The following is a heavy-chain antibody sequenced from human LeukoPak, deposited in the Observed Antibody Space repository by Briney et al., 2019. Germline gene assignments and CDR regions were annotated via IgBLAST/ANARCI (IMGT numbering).Heavy chain of an antibody. Sequence: SETLSLTCAVYGRSFSGYYWSWIRQPPGKGLEWIGEINHSGSTNYNPSLKSRVTISVDTSKNQFSLKLSSVTAADTAVYYCARDPARGYSYGSFDYWGQGTLVTVSS. J-gene: IGHJ4*02. CDR2: INHSGST. CDR3: ARDPARGYSYGSFDY. D-gene: IGHD5-18*01. CDR1: GRSFSGYY. V-gene: IGHV4-34*01.